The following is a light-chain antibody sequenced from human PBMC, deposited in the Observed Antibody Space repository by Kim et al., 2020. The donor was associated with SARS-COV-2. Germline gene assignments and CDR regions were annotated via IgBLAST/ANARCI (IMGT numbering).Light chain of an antibody. CDR1: SSNIGSKT. V-gene: IGLV1-44*01. CDR3: AAWDESLNGVV. J-gene: IGLJ2*01. CDR2: SNN. Sequence: QRRAISCSGSSSNIGSKTVNWYQQHPGTAPKLLIYSNNQRTSGVPDRFSGSKSGTSASLAISGIQSEDEADYYCAAWDESLNGVVFGGGTQMTDL.